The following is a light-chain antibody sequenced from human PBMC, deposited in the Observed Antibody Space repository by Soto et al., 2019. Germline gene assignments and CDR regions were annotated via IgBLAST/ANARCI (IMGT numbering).Light chain of an antibody. Sequence: EIVLTQSPDTLSLSPGDRATLSCRASQTVSHSFLAWYQHKPGQPPGLLMYDTSTRATGIPDRFSGSGSGTDFTLTISRLEPEDFAVYYCQHYGASRTFGQGTKVEIK. CDR2: DTS. CDR3: QHYGASRT. V-gene: IGKV3-20*01. J-gene: IGKJ1*01. CDR1: QTVSHSF.